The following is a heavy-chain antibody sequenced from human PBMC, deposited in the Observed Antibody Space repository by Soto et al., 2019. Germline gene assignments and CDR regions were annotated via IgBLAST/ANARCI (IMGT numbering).Heavy chain of an antibody. J-gene: IGHJ6*02. CDR3: ARDFSPNYFGAGTYLPGYYYGMDV. V-gene: IGHV1-69*17. CDR2: ISPLIDIL. Sequence: QVQLVQSGAEVKRPGSSVKVSCKVSGGTFTSHAIIWVRQAPGQGLEWMGGISPLIDILNYAEKFQGRVTITADSSTTTVNMELHSLRSDDTAIYYCARDFSPNYFGAGTYLPGYYYGMDVWGQGTTVTVAS. D-gene: IGHD3-10*01. CDR1: GGTFTSHA.